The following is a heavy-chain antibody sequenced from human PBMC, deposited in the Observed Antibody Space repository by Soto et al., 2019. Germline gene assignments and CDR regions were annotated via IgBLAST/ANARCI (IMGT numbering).Heavy chain of an antibody. D-gene: IGHD2-8*01. V-gene: IGHV3-30*18. J-gene: IGHJ4*02. Sequence: QVRLVESGGGVVQPGRSLRLSCAASGLTFNPYAFHWVRQAPGKGLEWIGLISYDGSNSYYADSVKGRFIISRDNSRNTLYLQVNGLRAEETAVYYCAKYIHYCKGDMYCYNGGVWGPHYWGQGALVTVSS. CDR3: AKYIHYCKGDMYCYNGGVWGPHY. CDR2: ISYDGSNS. CDR1: GLTFNPYA.